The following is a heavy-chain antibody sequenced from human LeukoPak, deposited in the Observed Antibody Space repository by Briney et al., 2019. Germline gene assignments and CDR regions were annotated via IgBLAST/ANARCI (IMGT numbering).Heavy chain of an antibody. Sequence: GASVKVSCKASGYTFTGYYIHCVRQAPGQGLECMGWINLNSGGANYAQKFQGRVTMTRDTSISTAYMELSRLRADDTAVYYCARGGSGSYFSWLDPWGQGTLVTVSS. CDR2: INLNSGGA. J-gene: IGHJ5*02. CDR1: GYTFTGYY. D-gene: IGHD3-10*01. V-gene: IGHV1-2*02. CDR3: ARGGSGSYFSWLDP.